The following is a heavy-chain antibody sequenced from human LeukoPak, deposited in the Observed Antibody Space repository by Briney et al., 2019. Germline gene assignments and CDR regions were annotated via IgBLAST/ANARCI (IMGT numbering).Heavy chain of an antibody. V-gene: IGHV3-21*01. D-gene: IGHD1-26*01. Sequence: GGSLRLSCAASGFTFSSYSMNWVRQAPGKGLEWVSSISSSSSYIYYADSVKGRFTISRDNSKNTLYLQMNSLRAEDTAVYYCAKGSGDYYFDYWGQGTLVTVSS. CDR2: ISSSSSYI. CDR3: AKGSGDYYFDY. CDR1: GFTFSSYS. J-gene: IGHJ4*02.